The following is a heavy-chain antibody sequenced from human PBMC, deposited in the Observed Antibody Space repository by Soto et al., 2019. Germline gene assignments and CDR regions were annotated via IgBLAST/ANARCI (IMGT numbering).Heavy chain of an antibody. J-gene: IGHJ6*03. CDR1: GFTFSSYD. Sequence: GGSLRLSCAASGFTFSSYDMHWVRQATGKGLEWVSAIGTAGDPYYPGSVKGRFTISRENAKNSLYLQMNSLRAGDTAVYYCARGGLAATDYYYYMDVWGKGTTVTVSS. D-gene: IGHD2-15*01. V-gene: IGHV3-13*05. CDR3: ARGGLAATDYYYYMDV. CDR2: IGTAGDP.